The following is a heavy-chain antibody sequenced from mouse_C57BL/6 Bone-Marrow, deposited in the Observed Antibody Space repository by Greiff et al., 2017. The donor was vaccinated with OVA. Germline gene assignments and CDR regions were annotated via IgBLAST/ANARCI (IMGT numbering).Heavy chain of an antibody. CDR1: GFTFSSYA. CDR2: ISDGGSYT. CDR3: ALPFVLGV. D-gene: IGHD3-1*01. J-gene: IGHJ1*03. V-gene: IGHV5-4*03. Sequence: DVKLVESGGGLVKPGGSLKLSCAASGFTFSSYAMSWVRQTPEKRLEWVATISDGGSYTYYPDNVKGRFTISRDNAKNNLYLQMSHLKSEDTAMYYCALPFVLGVWGTGTTVTVSS.